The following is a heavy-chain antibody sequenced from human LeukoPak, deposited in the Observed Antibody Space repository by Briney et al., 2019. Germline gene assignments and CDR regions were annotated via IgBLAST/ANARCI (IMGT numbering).Heavy chain of an antibody. CDR2: IYTSGST. Sequence: KSSQTLSLTCTVSGGSISSGSYYWSWIRQPAGKGLEWIGRIYTSGSTNYNPSLKSRVTISVDTSKNQFSLKLSSVTAADTAVYYCARVSLGRGDYDAHYYYGMDVWGQGTTVTVSS. CDR3: ARVSLGRGDYDAHYYYGMDV. V-gene: IGHV4-61*02. D-gene: IGHD4-17*01. CDR1: GGSISSGSYY. J-gene: IGHJ6*02.